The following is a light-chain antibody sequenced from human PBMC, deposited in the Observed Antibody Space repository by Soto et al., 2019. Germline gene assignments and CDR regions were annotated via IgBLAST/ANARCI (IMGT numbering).Light chain of an antibody. J-gene: IGKJ3*01. CDR2: AAS. CDR3: QQYSDFLIS. V-gene: IGKV1-17*03. Sequence: DIQMTQSPSAMSASVGDRVTITCRASQDISNYLAWFQQKPGKVPERLIYAASSLPSGVPSRFAGSGSGTEFTLTISGLQPEDFATYYCQQYSDFLISFGPGTTVDFK. CDR1: QDISNY.